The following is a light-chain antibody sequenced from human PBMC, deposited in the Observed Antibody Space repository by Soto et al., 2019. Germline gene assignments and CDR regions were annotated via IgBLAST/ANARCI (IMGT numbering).Light chain of an antibody. V-gene: IGKV3-20*01. CDR3: QQYGSSPRT. Sequence: EIVLTQSPGTLFLSPGERATLSCRASQSVSSTYLAWYQQKPGHSPRLLIYGASSRATGIPDRFSGSGSGTDFTLTISRLEPEDFAVYYCQQYGSSPRTFGQGTKVEIK. J-gene: IGKJ1*01. CDR2: GAS. CDR1: QSVSSTY.